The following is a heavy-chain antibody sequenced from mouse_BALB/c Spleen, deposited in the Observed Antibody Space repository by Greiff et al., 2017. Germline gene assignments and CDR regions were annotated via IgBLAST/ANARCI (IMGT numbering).Heavy chain of an antibody. D-gene: IGHD2-4*01. J-gene: IGHJ3*01. CDR1: GYTFTSYV. Sequence: EVQLQQSGPELVNPGASVKMSCKASGYTFTSYVMHWVKQKPGQGLEWIGYINPYNDGTKYNEKFKGKATLTSDKSSSTAYMELSSLTSEDSAVYYCARKGADYYDYDGAWFAYWGQGTLVTVSA. V-gene: IGHV1-14*01. CDR2: INPYNDGT. CDR3: ARKGADYYDYDGAWFAY.